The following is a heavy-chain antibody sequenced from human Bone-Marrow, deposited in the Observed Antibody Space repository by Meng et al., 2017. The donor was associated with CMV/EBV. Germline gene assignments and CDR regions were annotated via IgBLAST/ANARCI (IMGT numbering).Heavy chain of an antibody. V-gene: IGHV5-51*01. CDR2: IYPGDSDT. J-gene: IGHJ4*02. CDR1: GYSFTSYW. CDR3: SRHRGFQVQLPDY. D-gene: IGHD6-6*01. Sequence: KVSCKASGYSFTSYWIGWVRQMPGKGLEWMGIIYPGDSDTRYSPSFQGQVTISADKSISTAYPQWSSLKASDTAMYYCSRHRGFQVQLPDYWGQGTLVTVSS.